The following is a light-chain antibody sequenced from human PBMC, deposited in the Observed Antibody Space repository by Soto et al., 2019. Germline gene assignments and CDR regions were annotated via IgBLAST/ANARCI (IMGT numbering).Light chain of an antibody. J-gene: IGKJ1*01. CDR3: QQYNSYSWT. CDR2: DAS. Sequence: DIQMTQAPSTLSASVGDRVTITCRASQSISYWLAWYQQKPGKAPNRLIYDASNLESGVPSRFSGSGFGTEFTLTISSLQPDDFATYYCQQYNSYSWTFGQGTKVDLK. V-gene: IGKV1-5*01. CDR1: QSISYW.